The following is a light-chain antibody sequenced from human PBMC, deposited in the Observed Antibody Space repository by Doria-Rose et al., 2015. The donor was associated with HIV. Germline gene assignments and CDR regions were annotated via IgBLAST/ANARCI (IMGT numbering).Light chain of an antibody. CDR1: QSLLHTIGYNY. V-gene: IGKV2-28*01. CDR3: MQALQTPYT. J-gene: IGKJ2*01. Sequence: VLTQPPLSLPVTPGQPASISCRSSQSLLHTIGYNYSDWYLQKPGQSPQLLIYLGSNRASGVPDRFSGSGSGTDFTLKISRVEAEDVGVYYCMQALQTPYTFGQGTKLEIK. CDR2: LGS.